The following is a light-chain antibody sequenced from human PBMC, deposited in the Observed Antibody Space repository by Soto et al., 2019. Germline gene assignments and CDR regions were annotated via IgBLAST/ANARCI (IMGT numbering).Light chain of an antibody. J-gene: IGKJ3*01. V-gene: IGKV1-5*01. CDR3: QQYPT. CDR2: DAS. CDR1: QSISSW. Sequence: DIQMTQSPSTLSASVGDRVTITCRASQSISSWLAWYQQKPGKAPKLLIYDASSLESGVPSRFSGSGSGTEFTLTISSLQPDDVATYYCQQYPTFGPGTKVDIK.